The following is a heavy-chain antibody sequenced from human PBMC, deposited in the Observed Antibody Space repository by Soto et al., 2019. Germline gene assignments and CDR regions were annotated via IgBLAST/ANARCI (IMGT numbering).Heavy chain of an antibody. J-gene: IGHJ4*02. CDR2: ISGSGDST. V-gene: IGHV3-23*01. CDR1: GFTFSSYA. CDR3: AKDRWVYGALRGGYFDF. Sequence: GGSLRLSCAASGFTFSSYAMNWVRQAPGKGLEWVSVISGSGDSTYYADSVKGRFTISRDNSKNTLYLQMNSLRAEDTAVYYCAKDRWVYGALRGGYFDFWGQGTLVTVSS. D-gene: IGHD4-17*01.